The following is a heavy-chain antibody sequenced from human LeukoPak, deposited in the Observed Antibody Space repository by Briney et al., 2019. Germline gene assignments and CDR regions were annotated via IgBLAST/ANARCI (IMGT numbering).Heavy chain of an antibody. V-gene: IGHV3-30*04. Sequence: QPGRSLRLSCAASGFTFSSYAMHWVRQAPGKGLEWVAVISYDGSNKYYADSVKGRFTIPRDNSKNTLYLQMNSLRAEDTAVYYCAKSRMTTGISWFDPWGQGTLVTVSS. D-gene: IGHD4-11*01. CDR2: ISYDGSNK. CDR1: GFTFSSYA. CDR3: AKSRMTTGISWFDP. J-gene: IGHJ5*02.